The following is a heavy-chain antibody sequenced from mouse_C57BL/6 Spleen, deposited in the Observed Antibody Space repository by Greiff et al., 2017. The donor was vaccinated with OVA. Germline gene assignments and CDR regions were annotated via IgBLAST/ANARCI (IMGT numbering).Heavy chain of an antibody. J-gene: IGHJ2*01. CDR2: IYPGDGDT. CDR3: ERLLGRKDYFDY. V-gene: IGHV1-80*01. D-gene: IGHD4-1*01. CDR1: GYAFSSYW. Sequence: QVQLQQSGAELVKPGASVKISCKASGYAFSSYWMNWVKQRPGKGLEWIGQIYPGDGDTNYNGKFKGKATLTADKSSSTAYMQLSSLTSEDSAVYFCERLLGRKDYFDYWGQGTTLTVSS.